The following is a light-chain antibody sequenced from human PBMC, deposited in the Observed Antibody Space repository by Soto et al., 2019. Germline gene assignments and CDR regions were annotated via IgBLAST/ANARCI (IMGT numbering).Light chain of an antibody. Sequence: QSALIQPPSVSGSPGQSVTISCTGTSSDVGSYDYVSWYQQHPGTVPKPMIYNVNTQPSGVPXRFSGSKSGNTASMTISGXXAXDXXXXXCCSYTSSATYVFGTGTKLTVL. CDR3: CSYTSSATYV. J-gene: IGLJ1*01. V-gene: IGLV2-11*01. CDR1: SSDVGSYDY. CDR2: NVN.